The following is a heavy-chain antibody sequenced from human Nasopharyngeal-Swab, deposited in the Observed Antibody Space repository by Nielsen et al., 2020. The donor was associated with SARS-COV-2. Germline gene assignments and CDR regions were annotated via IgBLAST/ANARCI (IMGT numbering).Heavy chain of an antibody. Sequence: ASVKVSCKASGYTFTGYYMHWVRQAPGQGLEWMGRINPNSGGTNYAQKFQGRVTMTRDTSISTAYMELSRLRSDDTAVYYCASLFVVPAAGPYYYYYGMDVWGQGTTVTVSS. CDR3: ASLFVVPAAGPYYYYYGMDV. CDR1: GYTFTGYY. CDR2: INPNSGGT. V-gene: IGHV1-2*06. J-gene: IGHJ6*02. D-gene: IGHD2-2*01.